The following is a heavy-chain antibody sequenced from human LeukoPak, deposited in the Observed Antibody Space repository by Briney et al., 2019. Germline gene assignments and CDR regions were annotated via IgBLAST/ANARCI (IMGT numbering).Heavy chain of an antibody. D-gene: IGHD2-2*02. J-gene: IGHJ3*02. Sequence: ASVKVSCKASGYTFTSYGISWVRQAPGQGLEWMGWISAYNGNTNYAQKLQGRVTMTTDTSTSTAYMELSSLRSEDTAVYYCARGGYCSSTSCYKVELSAFDIWGQGTMVTVSS. CDR2: ISAYNGNT. CDR3: ARGGYCSSTSCYKVELSAFDI. CDR1: GYTFTSYG. V-gene: IGHV1-18*01.